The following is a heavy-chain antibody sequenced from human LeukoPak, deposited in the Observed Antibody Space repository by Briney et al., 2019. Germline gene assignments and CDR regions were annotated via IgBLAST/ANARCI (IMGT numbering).Heavy chain of an antibody. CDR3: ARGPNYGSRTDYLDY. V-gene: IGHV3-7*03. J-gene: IGHJ4*02. D-gene: IGHD4-17*01. Sequence: PGGSLRLSRAASGFTFSSHWMNWVRQTPGKGPEWVANIKQGGGERNYVDSVKGRFTVSRDDAKSSLYLQMNSLRAEDTAIYYCARGPNYGSRTDYLDYWGQGTLVTVSS. CDR1: GFTFSSHW. CDR2: IKQGGGER.